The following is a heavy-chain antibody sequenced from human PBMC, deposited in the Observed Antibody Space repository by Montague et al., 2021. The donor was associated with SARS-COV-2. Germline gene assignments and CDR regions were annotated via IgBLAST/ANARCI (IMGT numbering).Heavy chain of an antibody. CDR1: GGSISSSSNY. Sequence: SETLSLTCTVSGGSISSSSNYWGWIRRPPGKGLEWIGSIYYSGSTYYNSSLKSRVTISVDTSKNQFSLKLNSVTAADTAVYYCARLVWFGESSSENWFDPWGQGTLVTVSS. CDR3: ARLVWFGESSSENWFDP. D-gene: IGHD3-10*01. CDR2: IYYSGST. J-gene: IGHJ5*02. V-gene: IGHV4-39*01.